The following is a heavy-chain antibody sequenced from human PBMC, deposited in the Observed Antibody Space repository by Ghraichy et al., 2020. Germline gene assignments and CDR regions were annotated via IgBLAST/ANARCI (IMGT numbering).Heavy chain of an antibody. Sequence: GGSLRLSCAASGFTFSGYGMHWVRQAPGKGLEWVAVVSSNGNNKYYTDSVKGRFTISRDNSKNTLFLQLNSLRAEDTAVYYCAKDYAGKEGCNPYYCDYWGQGTLVTVSS. CDR2: VSSNGNNK. CDR3: AKDYAGKEGCNPYYCDY. J-gene: IGHJ4*02. CDR1: GFTFSGYG. V-gene: IGHV3-30*18. D-gene: IGHD2-15*01.